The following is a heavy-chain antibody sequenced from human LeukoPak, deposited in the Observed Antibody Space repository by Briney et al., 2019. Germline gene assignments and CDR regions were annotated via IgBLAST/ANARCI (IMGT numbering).Heavy chain of an antibody. V-gene: IGHV3-64D*06. CDR2: VSSNGGST. Sequence: PGGSLRLSCSASGFTFSSFAMNWVRQAPGKGLEYVSSVSSNGGSTYYADSVKGRFTISRDNSKKTLYLQMSSLRAEDTAVYYCATRIYYDILTGYYDYAFDVWGQGTMVTVSS. J-gene: IGHJ3*01. CDR1: GFTFSSFA. D-gene: IGHD3-9*01. CDR3: ATRIYYDILTGYYDYAFDV.